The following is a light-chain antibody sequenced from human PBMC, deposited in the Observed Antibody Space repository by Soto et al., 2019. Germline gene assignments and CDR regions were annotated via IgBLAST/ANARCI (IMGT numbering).Light chain of an antibody. Sequence: EIVMTQSPATLSVSPGERATLSCRASQSVSSNLAWYQQKPGQAPRLLIYGAFTRATGIPARFSGSGSGTEFTLTITSLQSEDFAVYYCQQYNNWPPYTFGQGTKVDIK. J-gene: IGKJ2*01. V-gene: IGKV3-15*01. CDR3: QQYNNWPPYT. CDR1: QSVSSN. CDR2: GAF.